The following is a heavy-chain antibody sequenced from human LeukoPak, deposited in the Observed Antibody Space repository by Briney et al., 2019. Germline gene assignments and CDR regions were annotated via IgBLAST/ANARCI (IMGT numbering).Heavy chain of an antibody. CDR3: ASLRFLEWLPDY. J-gene: IGHJ4*02. CDR1: GGTFSSYA. V-gene: IGHV1-69*04. CDR2: IIPILGIA. D-gene: IGHD3-3*01. Sequence: SVKVSCKASGGTFSSYAISWVRQAPGQGLEWMGRIIPILGIANYAQKFQGRVTITTDESTSTAYMELSSLRSEDTAVYYCASLRFLEWLPDYWGQGTLVTVSS.